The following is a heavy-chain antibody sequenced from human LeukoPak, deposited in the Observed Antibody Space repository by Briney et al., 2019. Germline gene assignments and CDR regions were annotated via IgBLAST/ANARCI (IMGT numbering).Heavy chain of an antibody. CDR1: GGSISSGGYS. CDR3: ARDPIVGAAMEDDY. J-gene: IGHJ4*02. V-gene: IGHV4-30-4*07. Sequence: MPSETLSLTCAVSGGSISSGGYSWSWIRQPPGKGLEWIGYIYYSGSTNYNPSLKSRVTISVDTSKNQFSLKLSSVTAADTAVYYCARDPIVGAAMEDDYWGQGTLVTVSS. CDR2: IYYSGST. D-gene: IGHD1-26*01.